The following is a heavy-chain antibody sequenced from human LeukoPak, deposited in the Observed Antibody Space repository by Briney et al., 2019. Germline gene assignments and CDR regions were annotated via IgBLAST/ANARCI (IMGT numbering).Heavy chain of an antibody. V-gene: IGHV5-51*01. CDR1: GYSFTSYW. Sequence: GESLKISCKGSGYSFTSYWIGWVRQMPGKGLEWMGIIYPGDFDTRYSPSFQGQVTISADKSISTAYLQWSSLKASDTAMYYCARVPDILTGYYPFDYWGQGTLVTVSS. J-gene: IGHJ4*02. CDR2: IYPGDFDT. CDR3: ARVPDILTGYYPFDY. D-gene: IGHD3-9*01.